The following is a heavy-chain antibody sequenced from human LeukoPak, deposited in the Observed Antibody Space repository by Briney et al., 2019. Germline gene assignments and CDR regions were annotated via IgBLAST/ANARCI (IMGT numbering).Heavy chain of an antibody. D-gene: IGHD3-22*01. CDR1: GFTFSSYD. V-gene: IGHV3-33*08. CDR3: AREGSSGAFDI. Sequence: GGSLRLSCAASGFTFSSYDMHWVRQAPGKGLEWVAVVWYDESNKYYVDSVKGRFTISRDNSKNTLYLQMNSLRVEDTALYYCAREGSSGAFDIWGQGTMVTVSS. J-gene: IGHJ3*02. CDR2: VWYDESNK.